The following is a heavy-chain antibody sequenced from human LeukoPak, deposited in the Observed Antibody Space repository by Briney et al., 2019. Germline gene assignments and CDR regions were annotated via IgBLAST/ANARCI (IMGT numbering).Heavy chain of an antibody. CDR1: GYTFTGYY. V-gene: IGHV3-30-3*01. CDR2: ISYDGSNK. Sequence: SCKASGYTFTGYYMHWVRQAPGKGLEWVAVISYDGSNKYYADSVKGRFTISRDNSKNTLYLQMNSLRAEDTAVYYCASLHITMVRGVKGAFDIWGQGTMVTVSS. CDR3: ASLHITMVRGVKGAFDI. D-gene: IGHD3-10*01. J-gene: IGHJ3*02.